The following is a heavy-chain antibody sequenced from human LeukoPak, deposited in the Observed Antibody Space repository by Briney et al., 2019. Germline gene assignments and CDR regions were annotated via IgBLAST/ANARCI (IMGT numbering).Heavy chain of an antibody. V-gene: IGHV1-8*01. D-gene: IGHD5-18*01. Sequence: RASVKVSCTASGYTFTSYDLNWVRRATGQGLEWMGWMSPASGNTGYAQEFQGRVTMTRDTSVSTAYMELNSLRSEDTAVYYCARAGYSYGESYFDYWGQGTLVTVSS. J-gene: IGHJ4*02. CDR2: MSPASGNT. CDR1: GYTFTSYD. CDR3: ARAGYSYGESYFDY.